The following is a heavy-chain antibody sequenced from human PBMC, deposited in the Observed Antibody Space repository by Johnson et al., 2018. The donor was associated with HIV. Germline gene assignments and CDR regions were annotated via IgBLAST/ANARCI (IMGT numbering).Heavy chain of an antibody. CDR1: GFTFSSYA. CDR2: ISFDGNLK. CDR3: ARNGLVPAAKGVAFDI. J-gene: IGHJ3*02. D-gene: IGHD2-2*01. Sequence: QVQLVESGGGVVQPGRSLRLSCAASGFTFSSYAMHWVRQAPGKGLEWVAVISFDGNLKKYADSVKGRFPISRDNSKNTLYLQMNSLRAEDTAVYYCARNGLVPAAKGVAFDIWGQGTMVTGSS. V-gene: IGHV3-30*04.